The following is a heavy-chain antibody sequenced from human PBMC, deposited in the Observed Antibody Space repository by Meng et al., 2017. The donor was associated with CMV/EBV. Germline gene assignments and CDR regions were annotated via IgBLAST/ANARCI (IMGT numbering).Heavy chain of an antibody. D-gene: IGHD2-2*01. CDR1: GFTFSSYS. Sequence: GSLRLSCAASGFTFSSYSMNWVRQAPGKGLEWVSSISSSSSYIYYADSVKGRFTISRDNAKNSLYLQMNSLRAEDTAVYYCAREGNGYGYQLLRTPYYFDYWGQGTLVTVSS. CDR3: AREGNGYGYQLLRTPYYFDY. J-gene: IGHJ4*02. CDR2: ISSSSSYI. V-gene: IGHV3-21*01.